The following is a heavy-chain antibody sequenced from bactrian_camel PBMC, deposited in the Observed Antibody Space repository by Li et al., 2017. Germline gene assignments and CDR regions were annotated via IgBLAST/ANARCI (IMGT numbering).Heavy chain of an antibody. CDR3: AADFYGTYCKSATLEYNY. CDR2: TYTRPGIT. CDR1: GWPYTAAC. D-gene: IGHD2*01. J-gene: IGHJ4*01. Sequence: QLVESGGGSVQTGGSLKLSCVVSGWPYTAACLGWFRQSPGKEREKVAHTYTRPGITQYTDSVKGRFTFSKDNAKNTLYLQMNSLKPEDTAMYVCAADFYGTYCKSATLEYNYRGQGTQVTVS. V-gene: IGHV3-3*01.